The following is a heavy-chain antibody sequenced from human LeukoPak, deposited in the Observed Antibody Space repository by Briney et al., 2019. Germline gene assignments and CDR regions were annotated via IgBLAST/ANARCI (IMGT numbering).Heavy chain of an antibody. Sequence: ASVKVSCKASGYTFTKYTVNWVRQAPGQGLEWMGWINTNTGNPTYAQGFTGRFVFSLDTSVSTAYLQISSLKAEDTAVYYCARDSRGDYFDYWGQGTLSPSHQ. CDR3: ARDSRGDYFDY. V-gene: IGHV7-4-1*02. CDR1: GYTFTKYT. CDR2: INTNTGNP. J-gene: IGHJ4*02.